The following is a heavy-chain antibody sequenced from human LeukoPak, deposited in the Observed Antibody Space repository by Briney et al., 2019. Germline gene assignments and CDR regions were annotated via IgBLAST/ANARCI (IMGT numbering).Heavy chain of an antibody. V-gene: IGHV1-46*01. CDR1: GYTFTMYY. Sequence: ASVKVSCKASGYTFTMYYIHWVRQAPGQGLEWMGMINPSDGATTYAQRFQGRVTMTRDMSTTTVYMDLRSLRSEDTAVYFCARRERGGLRGSLLGLFPSYYTYYYMDVWGRGTTVTVSS. CDR3: ARRERGGLRGSLLGLFPSYYTYYYMDV. J-gene: IGHJ6*03. CDR2: INPSDGAT. D-gene: IGHD1-26*01.